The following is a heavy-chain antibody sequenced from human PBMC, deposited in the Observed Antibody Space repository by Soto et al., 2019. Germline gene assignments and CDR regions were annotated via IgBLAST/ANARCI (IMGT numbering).Heavy chain of an antibody. CDR3: ASLKRGYSYGYVDY. CDR2: IYPGDSDT. Sequence: GESLKISCKGSGYSFTSYWIGWVRQIPGKGLEWMGIIYPGDSDTRYSPSFQGQVTISVDKSISTAYLQWSSLTASDSAMYYCASLKRGYSYGYVDYWGQGTLVTVSS. CDR1: GYSFTSYW. V-gene: IGHV5-51*01. D-gene: IGHD5-18*01. J-gene: IGHJ4*02.